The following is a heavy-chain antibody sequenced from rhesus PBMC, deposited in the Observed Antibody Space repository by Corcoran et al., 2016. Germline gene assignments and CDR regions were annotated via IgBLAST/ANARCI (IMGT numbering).Heavy chain of an antibody. CDR2: IYGNSART. CDR3: ASDQSVDY. CDR1: GGSISGYYY. J-gene: IGHJ4*01. Sequence: QVQLQESGPGLVKPSETLSLTCTVSGGSISGYYYWSWIRQPPGKGMGWIGGIYGNSARTYYNPSLKSRVTISKDTSKNQFSLKLSSVTAADTAVYYCASDQSVDYWGQGVLVTVSS. V-gene: IGHV4-143*01.